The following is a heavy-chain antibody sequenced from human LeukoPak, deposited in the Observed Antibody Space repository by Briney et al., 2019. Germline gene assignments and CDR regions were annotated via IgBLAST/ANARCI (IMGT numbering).Heavy chain of an antibody. V-gene: IGHV3-30*03. CDR2: ISYDGSNK. CDR1: GFTFSSYG. Sequence: GGSLRLSCAASGFTFSSYGMHWVRQAPGKGLEWVAVISYDGSNKYYADFVKGRFTISRDNSKNTLYLQMNSLRAEDTAVYYCARDGNQYDSSGYYPRENFQHWGQGTLVTVSS. CDR3: ARDGNQYDSSGYYPRENFQH. J-gene: IGHJ1*01. D-gene: IGHD3-22*01.